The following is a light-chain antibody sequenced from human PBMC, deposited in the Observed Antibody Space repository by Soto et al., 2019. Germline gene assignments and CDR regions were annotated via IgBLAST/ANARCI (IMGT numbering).Light chain of an antibody. V-gene: IGKV1-12*01. CDR2: AAS. CDR1: QDIEKW. CDR3: HQAGTFPFT. Sequence: DIQLTQSPSSVSASVGDTINITCQASQDIEKWLAWYQQKPGRAPKVLIYAASHLESGVPSRFSGSGSGTEFSLTISSLQTEDFATYFCHQAGTFPFTFGPGTKVDIK. J-gene: IGKJ3*01.